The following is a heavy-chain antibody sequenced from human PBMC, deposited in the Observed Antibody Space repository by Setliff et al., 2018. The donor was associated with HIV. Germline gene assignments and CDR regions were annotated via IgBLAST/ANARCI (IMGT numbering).Heavy chain of an antibody. CDR1: GDSIRSYY. V-gene: IGHV4-4*09. D-gene: IGHD1-1*01. J-gene: IGHJ4*02. CDR2: IHTTGTT. CDR3: ARLRGLNLEPFDY. Sequence: PSETLSLTCTVSGDSIRSYYWSWIRQPPGKGLEWIGQIHTTGTTNCNPSLKSRVTISVDTSKNQFSLQLSPVTAADTAVYYCARLRGLNLEPFDYWGQGTLVTVSS.